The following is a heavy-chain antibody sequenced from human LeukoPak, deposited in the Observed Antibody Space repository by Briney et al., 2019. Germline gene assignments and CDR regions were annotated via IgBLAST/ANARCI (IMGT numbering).Heavy chain of an antibody. CDR1: GFTFSSYA. D-gene: IGHD4-23*01. Sequence: GGSLRLSCAASGFTFSSYAMSWVRLAPGKGLEWVSTVDHSFGTTHYADSVEGRFTISRENAKNSLYLQMNSLRAGDTAVYYCARERHYGGNSGAFDYWGQGTLVTVSS. CDR2: VDHSFGTT. V-gene: IGHV3-23*01. CDR3: ARERHYGGNSGAFDY. J-gene: IGHJ4*02.